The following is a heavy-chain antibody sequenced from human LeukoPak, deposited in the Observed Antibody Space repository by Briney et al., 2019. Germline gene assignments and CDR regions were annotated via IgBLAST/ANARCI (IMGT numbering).Heavy chain of an antibody. CDR3: AREGRIAAAGTDGDDAFDI. CDR1: GGSISSYY. D-gene: IGHD6-13*01. J-gene: IGHJ3*02. Sequence: SETLSLTCTVSGGSISSYYWSWIRQPAGKGLEWIGRIYTSGSTNYNPSLKSRVTISVDTSKNQFSLKLSSVTAADTAVYYCAREGRIAAAGTDGDDAFDIWGQGTMVTVSS. CDR2: IYTSGST. V-gene: IGHV4-4*07.